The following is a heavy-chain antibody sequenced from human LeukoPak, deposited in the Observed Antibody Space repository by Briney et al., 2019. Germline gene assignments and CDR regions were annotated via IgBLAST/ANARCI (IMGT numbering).Heavy chain of an antibody. D-gene: IGHD6-13*01. Sequence: GGSLRLSCEASGFTFSNAWMNWVRQAPGKGLEWVGRLRSKANNYATHYAASVRGRFTISRDDSKNTRYLEMNSLKVEDTAVYYCTSQAGYSSSWKTWGQGTLVTVSS. V-gene: IGHV3-73*01. CDR2: LRSKANNYAT. J-gene: IGHJ5*02. CDR3: TSQAGYSSSWKT. CDR1: GFTFSNAW.